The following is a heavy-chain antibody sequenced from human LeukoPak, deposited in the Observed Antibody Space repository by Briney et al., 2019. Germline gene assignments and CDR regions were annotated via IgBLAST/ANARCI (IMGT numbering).Heavy chain of an antibody. J-gene: IGHJ4*02. CDR1: GGSISSYY. Sequence: PSETLSLTCTVSGGSISSYYWSWIRQPPGKGLGWIGYIYYSGSTNYNPSLKSRVTISVDTSKNQFSLKLSSVTAADTAVYYCARGRRMGATTYYFDYWGQGTLVTVSS. CDR2: IYYSGST. CDR3: ARGRRMGATTYYFDY. D-gene: IGHD1-26*01. V-gene: IGHV4-59*08.